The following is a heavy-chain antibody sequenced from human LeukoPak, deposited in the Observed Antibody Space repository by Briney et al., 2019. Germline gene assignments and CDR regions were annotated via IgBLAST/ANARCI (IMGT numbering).Heavy chain of an antibody. Sequence: ASVKVSCKASGHTFTGYYLHWVRQAPGQGLEWMGWINPNSGGTNYAQKFQGRVTMTRDTSISTAYMELSRLRSDDTAVYYCARVDVHTAMVAGVWYFDLWGRGTLVTVSS. D-gene: IGHD5-18*01. CDR1: GHTFTGYY. V-gene: IGHV1-2*02. CDR2: INPNSGGT. J-gene: IGHJ2*01. CDR3: ARVDVHTAMVAGVWYFDL.